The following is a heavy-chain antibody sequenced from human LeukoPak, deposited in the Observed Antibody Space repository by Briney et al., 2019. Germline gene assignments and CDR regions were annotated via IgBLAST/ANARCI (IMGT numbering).Heavy chain of an antibody. CDR2: IGGSGGST. CDR1: GFTFDDYA. Sequence: GSLRLSCAASGFTFDDYAMSWVRQAPGKGLEWVSAIGGSGGSTYYADSVKGRFTISRDDSKNTLYLQMNSLRAEDTAVYYCAKFTRTLVRGALVNWGQGTLVTVSS. J-gene: IGHJ4*02. V-gene: IGHV3-23*01. D-gene: IGHD3-10*01. CDR3: AKFTRTLVRGALVN.